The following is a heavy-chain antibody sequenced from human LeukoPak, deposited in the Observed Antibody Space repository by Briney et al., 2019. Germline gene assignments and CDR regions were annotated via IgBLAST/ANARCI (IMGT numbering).Heavy chain of an antibody. CDR3: ARDDYLDFIDY. D-gene: IGHD4-11*01. J-gene: IGHJ4*02. CDR2: IYNSEST. CDR1: GGSISSRSYY. Sequence: SETLSLTCTVSGGSISSRSYYWGWIRQPPGKGLEWIGSIYNSESTYYNPSLKSRVTISVDTSKNQLSLKVSSVTAADTAVYYCARDDYLDFIDYWGQGTLVTVSS. V-gene: IGHV4-39*07.